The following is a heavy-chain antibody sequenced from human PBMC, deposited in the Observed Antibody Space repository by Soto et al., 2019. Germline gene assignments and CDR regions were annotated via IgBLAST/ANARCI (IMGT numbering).Heavy chain of an antibody. D-gene: IGHD3-9*01. CDR2: IIPILGIA. J-gene: IGHJ3*02. CDR1: GGTFSSYT. Sequence: GASVKVSCKASGGTFSSYTISWVRQAPGQGLEWMGRIIPILGIANYAQKFQGRVTITADKSTSTAYMELSSLRSEDTAVYYCASPSIDILYKIWGRNDAFDICGQVTMVTVS. V-gene: IGHV1-69*02. CDR3: ASPSIDILYKIWGRNDAFDI.